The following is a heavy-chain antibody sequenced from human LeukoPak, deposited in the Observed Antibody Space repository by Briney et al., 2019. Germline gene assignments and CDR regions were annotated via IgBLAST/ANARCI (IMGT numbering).Heavy chain of an antibody. V-gene: IGHV3-9*01. CDR1: GFTFDDYA. CDR3: AKDFRGVITIGAFDI. Sequence: PGGSLRLSCAASGFTFDDYAMHWVRQAPGKGLEWVSGISWNSGSIGYADSVKGRFTISRDNAKNSLYLQMNSLRAEDTALYYCAKDFRGVITIGAFDIWGQGTMVTVSS. CDR2: ISWNSGSI. J-gene: IGHJ3*02. D-gene: IGHD3-10*01.